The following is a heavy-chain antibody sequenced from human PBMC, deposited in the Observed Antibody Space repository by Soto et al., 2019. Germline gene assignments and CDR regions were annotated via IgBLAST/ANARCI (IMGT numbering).Heavy chain of an antibody. CDR2: ISSSGPTT. CDR3: ARYGTRGDW. V-gene: IGHV3-48*04. Sequence: GGSLRLSCAASGFTFSSYSMNWVRQAPGKGLEWVSSISSSGPTTYYADFAEGRFTISRDNAKDSLYLHLNSLRVGDTAVYYCARYGTRGDWWGLGTQVTVSS. CDR1: GFTFSSYS. D-gene: IGHD3-10*01. J-gene: IGHJ5*01.